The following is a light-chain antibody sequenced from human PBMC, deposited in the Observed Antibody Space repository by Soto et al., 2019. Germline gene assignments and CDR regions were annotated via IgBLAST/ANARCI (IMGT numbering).Light chain of an antibody. CDR3: HQYNHWLTWT. V-gene: IGKV3-15*01. CDR2: GAY. J-gene: IGKJ1*01. Sequence: EIVMTQSPATLSVSPGERATLSCRASQSVSSNLAWYQQKPGQAPRLLIYGAYTRATGIPARFSGSGSGTEFTLTISSLQSEDFAVYYCHQYNHWLTWTFGQGTKVDIK. CDR1: QSVSSN.